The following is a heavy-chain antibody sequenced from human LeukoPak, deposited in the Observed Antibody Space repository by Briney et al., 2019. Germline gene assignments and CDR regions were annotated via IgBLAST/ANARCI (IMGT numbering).Heavy chain of an antibody. CDR1: GYTFTGYY. V-gene: IGHV1-2*02. D-gene: IGHD3-10*01. Sequence: VSLKVSCKASGYTFTGYYMRWGRESPGQGLEWRGWINPNIVGTNYAKTFQGRVTMTRETSISTAYMELSRLRSDGTAVYYCARDESGSGSYYNAYWGQGTLLTVPS. J-gene: IGHJ4*02. CDR2: INPNIVGT. CDR3: ARDESGSGSYYNAY.